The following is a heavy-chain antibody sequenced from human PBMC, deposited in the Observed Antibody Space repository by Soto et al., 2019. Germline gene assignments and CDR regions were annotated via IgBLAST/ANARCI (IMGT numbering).Heavy chain of an antibody. D-gene: IGHD2-15*01. V-gene: IGHV6-1*01. Sequence: SPTLSLTCAISGDSVSSNSAAWNWIRQSPSRGLEWLGRTYYRSKWYNDYAVSVKSRITINPDTSKNQFSLQLNSVTPEDTAVYYCAREGGGYCSGGSCYYPNYFDYWGQGTLVTVSS. CDR1: GDSVSSNSAA. J-gene: IGHJ4*02. CDR2: TYYRSKWYN. CDR3: AREGGGYCSGGSCYYPNYFDY.